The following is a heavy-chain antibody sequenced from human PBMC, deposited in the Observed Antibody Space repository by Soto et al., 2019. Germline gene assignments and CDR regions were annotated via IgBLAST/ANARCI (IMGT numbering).Heavy chain of an antibody. CDR2: INTDGSRT. Sequence: GGSLRLSCAASGFTFTNYWMHWVRQAPGEGLVWVSSINTDGSRTWYADSVGGRFAMSRDNARNTVYLQMNSLRAEDTAVYHCVRGAPFDFWGQGTLVTVSS. J-gene: IGHJ4*02. CDR1: GFTFTNYW. V-gene: IGHV3-74*01. CDR3: VRGAPFDF.